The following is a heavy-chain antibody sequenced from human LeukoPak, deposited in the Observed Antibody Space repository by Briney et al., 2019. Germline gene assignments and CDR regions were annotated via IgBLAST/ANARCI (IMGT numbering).Heavy chain of an antibody. CDR3: ARDPEAGLDY. D-gene: IGHD6-13*01. J-gene: IGHJ4*02. CDR1: GFTFSSYA. V-gene: IGHV3-30*01. CDR2: ISYDGSNK. Sequence: GGSLRLSCAASGFTFSSYAMHWVRQAPGNGLEWVAVISYDGSNKYYADSVKGRFTISRDNSKNTLYLQMNSLRAEDTAVYYCARDPEAGLDYWGQGTLVTVSS.